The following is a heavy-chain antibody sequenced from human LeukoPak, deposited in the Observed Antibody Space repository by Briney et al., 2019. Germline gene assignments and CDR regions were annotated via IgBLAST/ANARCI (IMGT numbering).Heavy chain of an antibody. J-gene: IGHJ6*02. CDR1: GFTFSSYA. CDR2: IYSGGST. CDR3: ARDSRSYDILTGYYSNYGMDV. Sequence: GGSLRLSCAASGFTFSSYAMSWVRQAPGKGLEWVSVIYSGGSTYYADSVKGRFTISRDNSKNTLYLQMNSLRAEDTAVYYCARDSRSYDILTGYYSNYGMDVWGQGTTVTVSS. D-gene: IGHD3-9*01. V-gene: IGHV3-66*01.